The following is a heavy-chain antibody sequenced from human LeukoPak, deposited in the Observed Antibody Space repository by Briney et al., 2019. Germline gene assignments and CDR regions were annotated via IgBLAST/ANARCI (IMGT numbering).Heavy chain of an antibody. V-gene: IGHV3-33*01. CDR2: MWSDGINQ. CDR1: GCIFSSYG. D-gene: IGHD3-10*01. Sequence: GGSLRLSCVASGCIFSSYGMLGLRQAPGKGLEWVAFMWSDGINQYYADSVKGRFAISRDNSKNTLYLQMNSLRVEDTAVYYCARDRGAGGYYHDYWGQGALVTVSS. J-gene: IGHJ4*02. CDR3: ARDRGAGGYYHDY.